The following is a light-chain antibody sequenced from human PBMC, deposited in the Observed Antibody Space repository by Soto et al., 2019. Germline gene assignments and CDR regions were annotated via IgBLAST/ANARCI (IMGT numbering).Light chain of an antibody. CDR3: AAWDDSLNGPV. CDR2: SNN. CDR1: SSNIGSNT. Sequence: QAVVTQPPSVSGTPGQRVTISCSGSSSNIGSNTVNWYQQFPGTAPKLLIYSNNQRPSGVTDRFSGSKSGTSASLAISGLQSDDEADYYCAAWDDSLNGPVFGGGTKLTVL. V-gene: IGLV1-44*01. J-gene: IGLJ3*02.